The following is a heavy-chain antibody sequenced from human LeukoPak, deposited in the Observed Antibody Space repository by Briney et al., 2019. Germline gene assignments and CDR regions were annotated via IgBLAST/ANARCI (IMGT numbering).Heavy chain of an antibody. V-gene: IGHV4-30-4*07. Sequence: PSQTLSLTCAVSGGSISSGGYSWSWIRQPPGKGLEWIGYIYYSGSTYYNPSLKSRVTISVDTSKNQFSLKLSSVTAADTAVYYCARYSDSSGYYYRSMFAYWGQGTLVTVSS. D-gene: IGHD3-22*01. CDR1: GGSISSGGYS. CDR2: IYYSGST. J-gene: IGHJ4*02. CDR3: ARYSDSSGYYYRSMFAY.